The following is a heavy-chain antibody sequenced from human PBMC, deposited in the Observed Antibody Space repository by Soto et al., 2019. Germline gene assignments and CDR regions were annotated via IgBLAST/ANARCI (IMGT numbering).Heavy chain of an antibody. CDR2: LHYSGST. D-gene: IGHD3-3*01. V-gene: IGHV4-30-4*01. J-gene: IGHJ5*02. CDR3: ATLLRFFGP. CDR1: GGSISSGDYY. Sequence: QVQLQESGPGLVKPSQTLSLTCTVSGGSISSGDYYWSWIRQPPGKGLEWIGYLHYSGSTYYNPSLKSRITISVEKSKNQFSPELSSVTAADTAVYYCATLLRFFGPWGQGILVTVSS.